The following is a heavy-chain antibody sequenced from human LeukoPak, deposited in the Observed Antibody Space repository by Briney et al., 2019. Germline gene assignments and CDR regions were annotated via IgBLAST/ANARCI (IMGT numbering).Heavy chain of an antibody. CDR2: ISGSGGST. V-gene: IGHV3-23*01. J-gene: IGHJ3*02. CDR3: VRGPRYYDDSGFHYGVFDI. CDR1: GFTFSSYA. Sequence: GGPLRLSCAASGFTFSSYAMSWVRQAPGKGLEWVSAISGSGGSTYYADSVKGRFIISRDNSKNTLSLQMNSLTADDTAVYYCVRGPRYYDDSGFHYGVFDIWGQGTVVTVSS. D-gene: IGHD3-22*01.